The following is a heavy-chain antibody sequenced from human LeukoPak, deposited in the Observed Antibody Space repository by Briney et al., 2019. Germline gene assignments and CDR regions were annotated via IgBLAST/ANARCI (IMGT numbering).Heavy chain of an antibody. D-gene: IGHD2-15*01. CDR1: GFTFSSYS. CDR3: AREFGVVVAAYHAFDI. Sequence: GGSLRLSCAASGFTFSSYSMNWVRQAPGKGLEWVSSISSGSSYIYYADSVKGRFTISRDNAKNSLYLQMNSLRAEDTAVYYCAREFGVVVAAYHAFDIWGQGTMVTVSS. J-gene: IGHJ3*02. V-gene: IGHV3-21*01. CDR2: ISSGSSYI.